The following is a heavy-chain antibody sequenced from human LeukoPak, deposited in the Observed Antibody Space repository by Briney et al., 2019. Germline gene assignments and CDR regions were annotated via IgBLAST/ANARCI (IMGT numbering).Heavy chain of an antibody. D-gene: IGHD6-19*01. CDR3: AKGSYSSGWYSDWFDP. J-gene: IGHJ5*02. Sequence: PGGSLRLSCAASGFTFSSYAMSWVRQAPGKGLEWVSAISGSGGSTYYADSVKGRFTISRDNSKNTQYLQMNSLRAEDTAVYYCAKGSYSSGWYSDWFDPWGQGTLVTVSS. CDR2: ISGSGGST. CDR1: GFTFSSYA. V-gene: IGHV3-23*01.